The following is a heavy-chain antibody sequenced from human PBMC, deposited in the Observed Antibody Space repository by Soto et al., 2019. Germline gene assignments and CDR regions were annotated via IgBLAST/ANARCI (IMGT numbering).Heavy chain of an antibody. CDR1: GGSISSYY. CDR3: ARVSWGTGYD. J-gene: IGHJ4*02. Sequence: KSSETLSLTCTVSGGSISSYYWSWIRQPPGKGLEWIGYIYYSGSTNYNPSLESRVTISVDASKNQFSLKLSSVTAADTAVYYCARVSWGTGYDWGQRTLVTVSS. V-gene: IGHV4-59*01. CDR2: IYYSGST. D-gene: IGHD2-2*01.